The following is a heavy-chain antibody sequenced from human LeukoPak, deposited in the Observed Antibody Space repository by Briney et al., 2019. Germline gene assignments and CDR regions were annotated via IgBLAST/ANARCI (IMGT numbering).Heavy chain of an antibody. J-gene: IGHJ3*02. CDR3: APMDAFDI. CDR1: GFTFSSYA. V-gene: IGHV3-30-3*01. Sequence: PGRSLRLSCAASGFTFSSYAMHWVRQAPGKGLEWVAVISYDGSNKYYADSVKGRFTISRDNSKNTLYLQMNSLRAEDTAVYYCAPMDAFDIWGQGTMVTASS. CDR2: ISYDGSNK.